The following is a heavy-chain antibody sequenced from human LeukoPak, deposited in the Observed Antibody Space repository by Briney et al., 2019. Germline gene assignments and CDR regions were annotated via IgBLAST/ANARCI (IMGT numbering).Heavy chain of an antibody. V-gene: IGHV4-38-2*02. CDR3: ARVFEIQLWLHFDY. D-gene: IGHD5-18*01. Sequence: PSETLSLTCTVSGYSISSGYYWGWIRQPPGKGLEWIGSIYHSGTTYYNPSLKSRVTISVDTSKNQFSLKLSSVTAADTAVYYCARVFEIQLWLHFDYWGQGTLVTVSS. J-gene: IGHJ4*02. CDR2: IYHSGTT. CDR1: GYSISSGYY.